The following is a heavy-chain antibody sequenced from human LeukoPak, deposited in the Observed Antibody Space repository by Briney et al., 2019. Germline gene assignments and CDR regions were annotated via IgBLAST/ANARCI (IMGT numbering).Heavy chain of an antibody. Sequence: SETLSLTCTVSGGSISSYYWSWIRQPPGKGLEWIGYIYTSGSTNYNPSLKSRVTISVDTSKNQFSLKLSSVTAADTAVYYCARHSYCSCTSCFTRPPHNWFDPWGQGTLVTVSS. D-gene: IGHD2-2*02. V-gene: IGHV4-4*09. J-gene: IGHJ5*02. CDR2: IYTSGST. CDR1: GGSISSYY. CDR3: ARHSYCSCTSCFTRPPHNWFDP.